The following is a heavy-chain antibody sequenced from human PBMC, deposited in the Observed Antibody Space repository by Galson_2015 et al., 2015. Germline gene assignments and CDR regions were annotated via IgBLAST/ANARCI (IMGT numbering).Heavy chain of an antibody. CDR2: ISSSSSYT. V-gene: IGHV3-11*03. J-gene: IGHJ4*02. CDR1: GFTFSDYY. Sequence: SLRLSCAASGFTFSDYYMSWIRQAPGKGLEWVSYISSSSSYTNYADSVKGRFTISRDNAKNSLYLQMNSLRAEDTAVYYCARSITIGNFDYWGQGTLVTVSS. CDR3: ARSITIGNFDY. D-gene: IGHD3-10*01.